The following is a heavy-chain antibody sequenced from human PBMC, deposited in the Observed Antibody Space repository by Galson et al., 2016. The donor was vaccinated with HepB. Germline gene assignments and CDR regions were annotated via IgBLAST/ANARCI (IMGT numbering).Heavy chain of an antibody. J-gene: IGHJ3*02. CDR2: ISYDGSSK. CDR3: VKDTGAVMVADSTDAFDI. V-gene: IGHV3-30*18. D-gene: IGHD2-15*01. CDR1: EFSFSYYG. Sequence: SLRLSCAASEFSFSYYGMHWVRRAAGKGLEWVAVISYDGSSKYYADPVKGRFPISRDNSKNTLYLQMNSLRVEDTAVYYCVKDTGAVMVADSTDAFDIWGQGTMVTVSS.